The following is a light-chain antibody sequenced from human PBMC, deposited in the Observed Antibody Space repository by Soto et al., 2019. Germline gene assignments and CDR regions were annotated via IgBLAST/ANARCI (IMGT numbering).Light chain of an antibody. J-gene: IGKJ4*01. CDR1: QSVDSNS. V-gene: IGKV3-20*01. CDR3: RQDATSPT. Sequence: EIVLTQSPGTLSLSPGEIATLSCRASQSVDSNSLARYQHKPGQALRLLIYGASSRAPGISDRYSGRGSGTDFTLTINRLEPEDFAVYYCRQDATSPTFGGGTRLEIK. CDR2: GAS.